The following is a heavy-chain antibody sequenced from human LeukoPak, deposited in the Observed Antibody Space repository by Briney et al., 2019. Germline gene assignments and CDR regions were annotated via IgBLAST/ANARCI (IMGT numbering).Heavy chain of an antibody. D-gene: IGHD6-25*01. CDR2: ISYDGSNK. J-gene: IGHJ4*02. Sequence: GGSLRLSCAASGFTFSSYAMHWVRQAPGKGLEGVAVISYDGSNKYYADSVKGRFTISRDNSKNTLYLQMNSLRAEDTAVYYCASWQRDLDYWGQGTLVTVSS. V-gene: IGHV3-30-3*01. CDR1: GFTFSSYA. CDR3: ASWQRDLDY.